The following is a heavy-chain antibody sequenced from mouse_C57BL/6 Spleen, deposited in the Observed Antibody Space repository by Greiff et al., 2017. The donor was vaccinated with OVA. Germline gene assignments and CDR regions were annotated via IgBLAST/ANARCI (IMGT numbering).Heavy chain of an antibody. CDR2: ISDGGSYT. D-gene: IGHD1-1*01. CDR3: ARGSTVLGAMDY. CDR1: GFTFSSYA. V-gene: IGHV5-4*03. J-gene: IGHJ4*01. Sequence: EVKLMESGGGLVKPGGSLKLSCAASGFTFSSYAMSWVRQTPEKRLEWVATISDGGSYTYYPDNVKGRFTISRDNAKNNLYLQMSHLKSEDTAMYYCARGSTVLGAMDYWGQGTSVTVSS.